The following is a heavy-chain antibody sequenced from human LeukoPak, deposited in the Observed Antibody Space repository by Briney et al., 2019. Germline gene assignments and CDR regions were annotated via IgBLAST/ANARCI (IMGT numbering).Heavy chain of an antibody. D-gene: IGHD2/OR15-2a*01. CDR1: GGSISGYY. V-gene: IGHV4-4*07. CDR3: ARVPSSSEYWSGWCFDL. CDR2: IYSSGST. J-gene: IGHJ2*01. Sequence: PSETLSLTCTVSGGSISGYYWSWIRQPAGKGLDWIGRIYSSGSTNYNPSLKSRVTMSVDTSKNQFSLSLSSVTAADTAVYYCARVPSSSEYWSGWCFDLWGRGTLVTVSS.